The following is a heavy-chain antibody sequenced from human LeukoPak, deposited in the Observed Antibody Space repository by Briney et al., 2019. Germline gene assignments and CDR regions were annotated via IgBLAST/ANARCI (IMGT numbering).Heavy chain of an antibody. V-gene: IGHV3-21*01. CDR3: ERGRGGDNSNWFDP. J-gene: IGHJ5*02. D-gene: IGHD4-23*01. CDR1: GFTFSDYS. Sequence: PGGSLRLSCAASGFTFSDYSMNWVRQAPGKGLEWVSAIIKSGSHIYYADSVKGRFTISRDNANNSLYLQMTGLRAEDTAVYYCERGRGGDNSNWFDPWGPGTLVTVSS. CDR2: IIKSGSHI.